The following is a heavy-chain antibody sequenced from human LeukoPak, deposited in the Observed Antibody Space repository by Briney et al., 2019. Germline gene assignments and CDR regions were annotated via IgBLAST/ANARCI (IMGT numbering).Heavy chain of an antibody. J-gene: IGHJ4*02. V-gene: IGHV1-2*02. Sequence: ASVKVSCKASGYIFSGYYINWVRQAPGQGLEWMGWINPKSGATKYAQKFQGRITMTGDTSISTAYMELSSLRSDDTAVYYCARPLYGAASVALNPNSLDYWGQGTLVTVSS. D-gene: IGHD4/OR15-4a*01. CDR3: ARPLYGAASVALNPNSLDY. CDR2: INPKSGAT. CDR1: GYIFSGYY.